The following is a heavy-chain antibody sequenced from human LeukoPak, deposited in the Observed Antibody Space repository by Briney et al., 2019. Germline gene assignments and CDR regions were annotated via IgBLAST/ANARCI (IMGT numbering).Heavy chain of an antibody. D-gene: IGHD3-22*01. CDR1: GFTFSNYW. CDR2: IKTDGSEK. V-gene: IGHV3-7*01. CDR3: ATYSSLNRREFQF. Sequence: GGSLRLSCEGSGFTFSNYWMGWVRQAPGKGLQWVANIKTDGSEKYYVDSVKGRFTISRDNAKNSLYLQKNSLRVEDTAVYYCATYSSLNRREFQFWGQGTLLTVSS. J-gene: IGHJ1*01.